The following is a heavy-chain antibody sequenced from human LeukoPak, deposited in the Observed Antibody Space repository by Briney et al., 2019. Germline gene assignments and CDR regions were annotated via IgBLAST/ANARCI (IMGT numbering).Heavy chain of an antibody. D-gene: IGHD4-17*01. Sequence: ASVKVSCKASGGTFGSYAISWVRQAPGQGLEWMGGIIPIFGTANYAQKLQGRVTMTTDTSTSTAYMELRSLRSDDTAVYYCARLVDYGKFFDYWGQGTLVTVSS. CDR3: ARLVDYGKFFDY. V-gene: IGHV1-69*05. CDR1: GGTFGSYA. CDR2: IIPIFGTA. J-gene: IGHJ4*02.